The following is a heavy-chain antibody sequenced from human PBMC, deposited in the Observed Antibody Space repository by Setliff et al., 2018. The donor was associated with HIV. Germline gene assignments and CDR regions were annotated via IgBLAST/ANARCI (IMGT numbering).Heavy chain of an antibody. Sequence: SETLSLTCAVSGGPISSNWWRWVRHSPGKGLEWIGEIYHSGSTHYNPSLQSRVTISVDKSTSQFSLKLNSVTAADTAVYYCGGNGYYSIDYWGQGTLVTGSS. CDR1: GGPISSNW. CDR3: GGNGYYSIDY. D-gene: IGHD3-22*01. CDR2: IYHSGST. J-gene: IGHJ4*02. V-gene: IGHV4-4*02.